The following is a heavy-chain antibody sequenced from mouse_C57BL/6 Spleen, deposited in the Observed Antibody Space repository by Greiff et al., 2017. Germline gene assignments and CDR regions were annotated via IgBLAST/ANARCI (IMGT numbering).Heavy chain of an antibody. D-gene: IGHD1-1*01. CDR1: GFSLTSYG. CDR3: AKGDYGCSYDYFDY. J-gene: IGHJ2*01. Sequence: VKLKQSGPGLVQPSQSLSITCTVSGFSLTSYGVHWVRQSPGKGLEWLGVIWRGGSTDYNAAFMSRLSITKDNSKSQVFFKMNSLQADDTAIYYCAKGDYGCSYDYFDYWGQGTTLTVSS. V-gene: IGHV2-5*01. CDR2: IWRGGST.